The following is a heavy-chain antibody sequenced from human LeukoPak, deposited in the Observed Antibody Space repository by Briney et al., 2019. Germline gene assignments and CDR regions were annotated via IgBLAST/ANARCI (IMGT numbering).Heavy chain of an antibody. J-gene: IGHJ3*02. V-gene: IGHV3-23*01. CDR1: GFTFSDYY. Sequence: GGSLRLSCAASGFTFSDYYMSWIRQAPGKGLEWVSAISGSGGSTYYADSVKGRFTISRDNSKNTLYLQMNSLRAEDTAVYYCAKDPSLIVGATTVFDIWGQGTMVTVSS. CDR2: ISGSGGST. CDR3: AKDPSLIVGATTVFDI. D-gene: IGHD1-26*01.